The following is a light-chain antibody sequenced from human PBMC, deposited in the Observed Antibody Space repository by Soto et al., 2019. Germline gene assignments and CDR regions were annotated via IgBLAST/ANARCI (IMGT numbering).Light chain of an antibody. V-gene: IGKV1-39*01. J-gene: IGKJ2*01. CDR1: QRISSY. CDR2: AAS. CDR3: QQSYSTPPT. Sequence: DIQMTQSPSSLSASVGDRVTITCRASQRISSYLNWYQQKPGKAPKLLIYAASRLQSGVPSRFSGSGSGTDFTLTISSLQPEDFATYYCQQSYSTPPTFGQGTKVAIK.